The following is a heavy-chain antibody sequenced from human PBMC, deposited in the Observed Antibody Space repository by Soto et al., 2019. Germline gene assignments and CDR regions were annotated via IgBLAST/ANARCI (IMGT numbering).Heavy chain of an antibody. CDR1: GGSLSSGDYY. CDR2: IYYSGST. V-gene: IGHV4-30-4*01. J-gene: IGHJ4*02. Sequence: SETLSLTCTVSGGSLSSGDYYWSWIRQPPGKGLEWLGYIYYSGSTYYNPSLKSRVTISVDTSKNQFSLKLRSVTAADTAVYYCARGRYNNAFDYWGQGTLVTVSS. D-gene: IGHD5-18*01. CDR3: ARGRYNNAFDY.